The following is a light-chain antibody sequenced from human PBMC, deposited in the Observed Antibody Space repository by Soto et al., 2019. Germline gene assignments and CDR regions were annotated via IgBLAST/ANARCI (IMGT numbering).Light chain of an antibody. J-gene: IGLJ1*01. CDR2: DTS. CDR1: TGAVTSGHY. CDR3: LLSYSGAQPV. Sequence: QSVVTQEPSLTVSPGGTVTLTCGSSTGAVTSGHYPYWFQQKPGQAPRTLIYDTSNKHSWTPARFSGSLLGGKAALTLSGAQPEDEAEYYCLLSYSGAQPVFGTGTKLTVL. V-gene: IGLV7-46*01.